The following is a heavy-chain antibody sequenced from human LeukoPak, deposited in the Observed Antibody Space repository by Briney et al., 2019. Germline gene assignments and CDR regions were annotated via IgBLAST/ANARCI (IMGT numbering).Heavy chain of an antibody. V-gene: IGHV4-34*01. Sequence: SSETLSLTCAVYGGSSGSYYWSWIRQPPGKGLEWIGEINHSGNTNYNPSLKSRVTISLDTSKNQFSLRLSSVTAADTALYYCAPIFGDYSDFDYWGQGTLVTVPS. CDR2: INHSGNT. D-gene: IGHD4-17*01. J-gene: IGHJ4*02. CDR3: APIFGDYSDFDY. CDR1: GGSSGSYY.